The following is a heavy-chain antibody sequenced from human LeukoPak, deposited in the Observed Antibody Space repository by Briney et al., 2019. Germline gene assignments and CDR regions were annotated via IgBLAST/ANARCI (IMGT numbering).Heavy chain of an antibody. V-gene: IGHV5-51*01. CDR3: ARLLGYCSSTSCYSGAYNWFDP. D-gene: IGHD2-2*01. CDR2: IYPADSSI. CDR1: GYSFTSYS. Sequence: GESLKISCKTSGYSFTSYSIGWVRQMPGKGLEWMGFIYPADSSIGYSPSFEGQVTISADKSISTAYLQWSSLKASDTAMYYCARLLGYCSSTSCYSGAYNWFDPWGQGTLVTVSS. J-gene: IGHJ5*02.